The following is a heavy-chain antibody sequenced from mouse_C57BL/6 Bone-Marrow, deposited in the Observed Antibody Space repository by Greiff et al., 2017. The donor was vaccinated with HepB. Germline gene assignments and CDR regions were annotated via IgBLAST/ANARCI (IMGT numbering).Heavy chain of an antibody. J-gene: IGHJ2*01. CDR2: ISYDGSN. D-gene: IGHD2-4*01. CDR3: AREGIYYDFY. Sequence: EVQLQESGPGLVKPSQSLSLTCSVTGYSITSGYYWNWIRQFPGNKLEWMGYISYDGSNNYNPSLKNRISITRDTSKNQFFLKLNSVTTEDTATYYCAREGIYYDFYWGQGTTLTVSS. V-gene: IGHV3-6*01. CDR1: GYSITSGYY.